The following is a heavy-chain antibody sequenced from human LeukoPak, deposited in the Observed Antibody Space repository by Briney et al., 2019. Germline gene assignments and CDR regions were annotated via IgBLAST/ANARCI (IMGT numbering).Heavy chain of an antibody. Sequence: GGSLRLSCAASGIIVSINYMSWVRQAPGKGLEWVAVISYDGSNKYYADSVKGRFTISRDNSKNTLYLQMNSLRAEDTAVYYCAKDAHDDYYYYYGMDVWGQGTTVTVSS. CDR3: AKDAHDDYYYYYGMDV. CDR2: ISYDGSNK. J-gene: IGHJ6*02. V-gene: IGHV3-30*18. D-gene: IGHD1-1*01. CDR1: GIIVSINY.